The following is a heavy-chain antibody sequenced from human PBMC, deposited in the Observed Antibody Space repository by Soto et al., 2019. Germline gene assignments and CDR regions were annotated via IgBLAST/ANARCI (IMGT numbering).Heavy chain of an antibody. Sequence: SETLSLTCAVHCGSFSGYYWSWIRQPPGKGLQWLGEINHSGSTNYNPSLKSRVTISVDTSKNQFSLKLSSVTAADTAVYYCARGKDYCSSTSCKIRRYYYYGMDVWGQGTTVTVSS. D-gene: IGHD2-2*01. CDR3: ARGKDYCSSTSCKIRRYYYYGMDV. CDR1: CGSFSGYY. J-gene: IGHJ6*02. V-gene: IGHV4-34*01. CDR2: INHSGST.